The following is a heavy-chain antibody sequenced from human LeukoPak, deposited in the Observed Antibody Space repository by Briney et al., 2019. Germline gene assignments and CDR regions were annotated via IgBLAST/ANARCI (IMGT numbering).Heavy chain of an antibody. Sequence: ASVKVSCKASGYTFTCYYMHWVGQAPGQGVEGMGWINPNGGGTNYAQKFQGRVTITRERFINKAYMELRRLRAGETAVYYCRRERELVYSSSSQTYYYYYYMHVWGKGTTVTVSS. CDR2: INPNGGGT. CDR1: GYTFTCYY. J-gene: IGHJ6*03. CDR3: RRERELVYSSSSQTYYYYYYMHV. D-gene: IGHD6-6*01. V-gene: IGHV1-2*02.